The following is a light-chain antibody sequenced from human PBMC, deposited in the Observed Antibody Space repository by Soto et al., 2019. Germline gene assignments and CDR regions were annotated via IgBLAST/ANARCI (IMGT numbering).Light chain of an antibody. CDR2: KAS. J-gene: IGKJ1*01. CDR3: QHYNSYSEA. CDR1: QSISSW. Sequence: DLQGTQSASTLSASVGARVTIAGRASQSISSWLAWYQQKPGKAPKILIYKASTLKSGVPSRFSGSGSGTEFTLTISSLQPDDFATYYCQHYNSYSEAFGEGTKVDIK. V-gene: IGKV1-5*03.